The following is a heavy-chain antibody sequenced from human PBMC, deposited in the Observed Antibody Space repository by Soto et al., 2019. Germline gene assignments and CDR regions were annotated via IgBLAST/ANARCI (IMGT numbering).Heavy chain of an antibody. CDR1: GFTFSSYV. J-gene: IGHJ5*02. D-gene: IGHD3-22*01. Sequence: GGSLRLSCAASGFTFSSYVLSWVRQAPGKGLEWVSAISGSGGNTYYADSVKCRLTISRDNSKNTLFLQMNSLRAEDTALYFCAKEMGDYYDSSGSWFDPWGQGTLVTVSS. V-gene: IGHV3-23*01. CDR2: ISGSGGNT. CDR3: AKEMGDYYDSSGSWFDP.